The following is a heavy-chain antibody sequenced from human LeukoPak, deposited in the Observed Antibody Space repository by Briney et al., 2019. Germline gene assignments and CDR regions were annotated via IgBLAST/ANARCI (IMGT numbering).Heavy chain of an antibody. J-gene: IGHJ3*02. Sequence: GSLRLSCAASRFIFSSYAMSWVRQPPGKGLEWIGEIIHSGSTNYNPSLKSRVTISVDTSKNQFSLKLSSVTAADTAVYYCARPTERYYYDSSGYFDAFDIWGQGTMVTVSS. D-gene: IGHD3-22*01. CDR2: IIHSGST. CDR3: ARPTERYYYDSSGYFDAFDI. V-gene: IGHV4-34*12. CDR1: RFIFSSYA.